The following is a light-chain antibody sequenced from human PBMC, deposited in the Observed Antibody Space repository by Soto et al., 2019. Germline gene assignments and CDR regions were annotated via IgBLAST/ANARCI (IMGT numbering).Light chain of an antibody. J-gene: IGKJ2*01. Sequence: EIVLTQSPGTLSLSPGERATLSCRSSQSVSSSYLAWYQQKPGQAPRLLIYGASSRATGIPDGFSGSGSGTDFTLTISRLEPEDFAVYYCQQYGSSLYTFGQGTTLEIK. CDR2: GAS. V-gene: IGKV3-20*01. CDR3: QQYGSSLYT. CDR1: QSVSSSY.